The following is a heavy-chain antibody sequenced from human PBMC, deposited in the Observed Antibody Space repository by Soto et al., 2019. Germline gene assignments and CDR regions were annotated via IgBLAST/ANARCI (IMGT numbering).Heavy chain of an antibody. CDR2: LTAGNGNR. D-gene: IGHD1-26*01. CDR1: GYTFTGFA. Sequence: VQLVQSGAEVRKPGASVQLSCKTSGYTFTGFAVHWVLQAPGQSLEWMGWLTAGNGNRRYLQKFQGRVTITSDTFATTSYMELSSLTSEDTAVYFCARDGGGRVGATLYDYWGQGTLVTVSA. V-gene: IGHV1-3*01. J-gene: IGHJ4*02. CDR3: ARDGGGRVGATLYDY.